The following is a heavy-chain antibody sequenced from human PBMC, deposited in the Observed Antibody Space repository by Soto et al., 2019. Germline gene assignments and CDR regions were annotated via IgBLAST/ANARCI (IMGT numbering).Heavy chain of an antibody. J-gene: IGHJ4*02. CDR2: ISYDGSNQ. Sequence: GESLRLSWSASGFTFNIYCMHWVRQAPDKGLEWVALISYDGSNQYYADSVNGRFTISRDNSKNTLFLQMNSLRADDTAVYYCAKDQASGQGSFDSWGQGTLVTVSS. CDR3: AKDQASGQGSFDS. V-gene: IGHV3-30*18. CDR1: GFTFNIYC.